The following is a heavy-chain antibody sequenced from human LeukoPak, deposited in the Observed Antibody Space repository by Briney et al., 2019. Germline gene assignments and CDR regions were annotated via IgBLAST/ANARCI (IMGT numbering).Heavy chain of an antibody. D-gene: IGHD4-17*01. CDR3: AREREGPYGYLDY. CDR1: GGSVSSGGYS. J-gene: IGHJ4*02. Sequence: PSETLSLTCAVSGGSVSSGGYSWSWIRQPAGKGLEWIGRIYTSGSIDYNPSLKSRLTISVDTSNNQFSLTLSSVTAADTAVYYCAREREGPYGYLDYWGQGTLVTVSS. V-gene: IGHV4-61*02. CDR2: IYTSGSI.